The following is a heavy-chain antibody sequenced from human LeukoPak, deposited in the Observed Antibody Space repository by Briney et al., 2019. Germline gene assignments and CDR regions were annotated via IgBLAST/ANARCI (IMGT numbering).Heavy chain of an antibody. D-gene: IGHD3-22*01. CDR1: GGSISDYY. Sequence: PSETLSLTFTVSGGSISDYYWTWIRQPPGKGLEWIGHIYYSGNTIYNPSLKSRVTISVDTSKNQFSLKLTSVTTADTAVYYCAGEDYFDSSGYASWRFDIWGQGTMVTVSS. J-gene: IGHJ3*02. CDR3: AGEDYFDSSGYASWRFDI. V-gene: IGHV4-59*01. CDR2: IYYSGNT.